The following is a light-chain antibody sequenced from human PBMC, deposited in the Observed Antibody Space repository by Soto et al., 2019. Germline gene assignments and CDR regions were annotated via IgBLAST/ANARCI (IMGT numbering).Light chain of an antibody. Sequence: EIVLTPSPATLSLSPGERATLSCRASQSVSSYLAWYQQKPGQAPRLLIYDASNRATGIPARFSGSGSGTDFTLTISSLEPEDFAVYYCQQRSNWPPIFGQGTRLEI. J-gene: IGKJ5*01. V-gene: IGKV3-11*01. CDR1: QSVSSY. CDR2: DAS. CDR3: QQRSNWPPI.